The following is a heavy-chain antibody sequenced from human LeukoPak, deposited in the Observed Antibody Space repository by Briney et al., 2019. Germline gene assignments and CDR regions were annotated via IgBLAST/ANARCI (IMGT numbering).Heavy chain of an antibody. D-gene: IGHD3-9*01. Sequence: ASVKVSCKASGYTFTSYAMHWVRQAPGQRREWMGWINAGNGNTKYSQKFQGRVTITRDTSASTAYMELSSLRSEDTAVFYCARRSYDILTGYYTLDYWGQGTLVTVSS. CDR2: INAGNGNT. J-gene: IGHJ4*02. CDR3: ARRSYDILTGYYTLDY. CDR1: GYTFTSYA. V-gene: IGHV1-3*01.